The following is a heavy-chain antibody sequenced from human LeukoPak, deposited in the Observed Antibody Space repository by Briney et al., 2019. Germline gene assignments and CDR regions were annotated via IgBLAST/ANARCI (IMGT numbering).Heavy chain of an antibody. CDR1: GGSISSYY. CDR2: IYYSGST. J-gene: IGHJ5*02. D-gene: IGHD6-13*01. CDR3: AREGYSSSWLNWFDP. Sequence: SETLSLTCTVSGGSISSYYRSWIRQPPGKGLEWIGYIYYSGSTNYNPSLKSRVTISVDTSKNQFSLKLSSVTAADTAVYYCAREGYSSSWLNWFDPWGQGTLVTVSS. V-gene: IGHV4-59*01.